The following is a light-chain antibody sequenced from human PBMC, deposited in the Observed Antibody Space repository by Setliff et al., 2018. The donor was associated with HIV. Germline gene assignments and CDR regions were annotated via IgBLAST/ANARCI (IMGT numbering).Light chain of an antibody. CDR3: WSYAGSSWV. J-gene: IGLJ1*01. CDR1: SSDVGAYNY. Sequence: QSALAQPRSVSGSPGQSVAISCTGTSSDVGAYNYVSWYQQHPGKAPELMIYDVTNRPSGVPDRFSGSKSGNTASLTISGLQADDEADYYCWSYAGSSWVFGTGTKVPS. CDR2: DVT. V-gene: IGLV2-11*01.